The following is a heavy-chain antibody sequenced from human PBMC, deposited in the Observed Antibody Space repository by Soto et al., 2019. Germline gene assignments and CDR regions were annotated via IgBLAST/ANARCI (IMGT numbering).Heavy chain of an antibody. V-gene: IGHV3-23*01. D-gene: IGHD3-10*01. J-gene: IGHJ4*02. CDR1: GFTFSSYA. CDR2: ISGSGDSK. CDR3: AKRAYGSDFDY. Sequence: EVQLLESGGGLVQPGGSLRLCCAASGFTFSSYAISWVRQAPGKGLEWVSVISGSGDSKYYADSVKCRFTISRDNSKNTLYLQMNSLRVEDTAVYNCAKRAYGSDFDYWGQGTLVTVSS.